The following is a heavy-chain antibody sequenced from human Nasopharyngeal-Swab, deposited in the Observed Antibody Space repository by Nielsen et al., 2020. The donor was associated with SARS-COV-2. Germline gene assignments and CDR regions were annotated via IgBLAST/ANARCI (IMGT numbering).Heavy chain of an antibody. CDR2: MNPHIGNT. J-gene: IGHJ2*01. CDR1: GYSFTDYP. Sequence: ASVKVSCQASGYSFTDYPLHSVRQAPGEGLEWMGWMNPHIGNTGYAQKFQGRVTMARNTSISTAYMELNSLRSEDTAVYYCARGVGGYFDLWGRGTLVTVSS. CDR3: ARGVGGYFDL. V-gene: IGHV1-8*02. D-gene: IGHD1-26*01.